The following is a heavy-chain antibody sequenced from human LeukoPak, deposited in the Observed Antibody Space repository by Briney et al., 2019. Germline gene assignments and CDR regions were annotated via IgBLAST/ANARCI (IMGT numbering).Heavy chain of an antibody. D-gene: IGHD3-9*01. J-gene: IGHJ4*02. Sequence: PGGSLRLSCAASGFTFSSYSMNWVRQAPGKGLEWVSSISSSSSYIYYADSVKGRFTISRDNAKNSLYLQMNSLRAEDTAVYYCAKDRAVLSYYDILTGSADLGYWGQGTLVTVSS. CDR2: ISSSSSYI. CDR3: AKDRAVLSYYDILTGSADLGY. V-gene: IGHV3-21*04. CDR1: GFTFSSYS.